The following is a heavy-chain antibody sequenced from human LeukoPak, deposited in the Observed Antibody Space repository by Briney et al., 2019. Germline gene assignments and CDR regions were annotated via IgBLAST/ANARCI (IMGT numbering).Heavy chain of an antibody. V-gene: IGHV3-74*01. J-gene: IGHJ4*02. D-gene: IGHD6-13*01. CDR3: AGRIAAAE. CDR1: GFTFSSYW. Sequence: GGSLRLSCAASGFTFSSYWMHWARQDAGKGLVWVARISSDGSNTIYADSVKGRFTISRDNAKNMLYLQMNSLRAEDTAVYYCAGRIAAAEWGQRTLVTVSS. CDR2: ISSDGSNT.